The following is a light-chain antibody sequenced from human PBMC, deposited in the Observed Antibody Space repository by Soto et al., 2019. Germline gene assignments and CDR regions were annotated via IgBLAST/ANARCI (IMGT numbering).Light chain of an antibody. V-gene: IGKV1-27*01. CDR2: SAS. CDR3: QKFNTAPLT. J-gene: IGKJ5*01. CDR1: QDISVY. Sequence: DIQMTQSPSSLSASVGDRVTITCRASQDISVYLVWYQQKPGKVPKRLIYSASTLQSGVPSRFSGSGSGTAFTLTISSLQPEDVATYYCQKFNTAPLTFGQGTRLEIK.